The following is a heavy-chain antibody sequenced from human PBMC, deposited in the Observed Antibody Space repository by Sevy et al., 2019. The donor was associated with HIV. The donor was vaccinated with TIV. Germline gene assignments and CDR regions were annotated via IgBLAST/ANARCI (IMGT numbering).Heavy chain of an antibody. V-gene: IGHV5-51*01. CDR2: VLPEDSST. D-gene: IGHD3-22*01. CDR1: GYSFSSHW. J-gene: IGHJ4*02. CDR3: ATSRSGYFDSSGYYIY. Sequence: GESLKISCKGSGYSFSSHWIGWVRHTPGKGLEWMGIVLPEDSSTRYSPSFEGQVTFSADKSTSTANLQWSSLKAADTAIYYCATSRSGYFDSSGYYIYWGQGTLVTVSS.